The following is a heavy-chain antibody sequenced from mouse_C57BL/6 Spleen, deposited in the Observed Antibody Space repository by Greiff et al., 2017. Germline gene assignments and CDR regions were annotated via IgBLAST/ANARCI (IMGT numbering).Heavy chain of an antibody. Sequence: VQLQQSGAELVRPGSSVKLSCKASGYTFTSYWMDWVKQRPGQGLEWIGNIYPSDSETHYNQKFKDKATLTVDKSSSTAYMQLSSLTSEDSAVYYCAREGYDYDGAWFAYWGQGTLVTVSA. J-gene: IGHJ3*01. CDR1: GYTFTSYW. CDR2: IYPSDSET. V-gene: IGHV1-61*01. D-gene: IGHD2-4*01. CDR3: AREGYDYDGAWFAY.